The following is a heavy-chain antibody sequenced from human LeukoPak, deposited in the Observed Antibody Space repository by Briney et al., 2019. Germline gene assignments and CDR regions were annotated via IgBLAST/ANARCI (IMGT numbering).Heavy chain of an antibody. CDR2: IYSGGST. D-gene: IGHD5-12*01. V-gene: IGHV3-66*01. J-gene: IGHJ6*02. Sequence: PGGSLRLSCAASESTVSSNYMSWVRQAPGKGLEWVSVIYSGGSTYYADSVKGRFTISRDNSKNTLYLQMNSLRAEDTAVYYCATSHSGYDSYYSYGMEDCCQRTTVTVSS. CDR3: ATSHSGYDSYYSYGMED. CDR1: ESTVSSNY.